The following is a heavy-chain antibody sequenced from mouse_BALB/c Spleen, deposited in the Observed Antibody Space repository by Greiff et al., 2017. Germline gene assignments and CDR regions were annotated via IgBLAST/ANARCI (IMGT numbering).Heavy chain of an antibody. V-gene: IGHV5-4*02. D-gene: IGHD2-3*01. CDR1: GFTFSDYY. J-gene: IGHJ1*01. CDR3: ARSYDGYYHWYFDV. Sequence: EVKLQESGGGLVKPGGSLKLSCAASGFTFSDYYMYWVRQTPEKRLEWVATISDGGSYTYSPDSVKGRFTISRDNPKNTLFLQMTSLRSEDTAMYYCARSYDGYYHWYFDVWGAGTTVTVSS. CDR2: ISDGGSYT.